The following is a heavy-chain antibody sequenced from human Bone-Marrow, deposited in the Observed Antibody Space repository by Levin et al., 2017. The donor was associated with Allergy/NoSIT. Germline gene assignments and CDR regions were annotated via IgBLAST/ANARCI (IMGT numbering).Heavy chain of an antibody. J-gene: IGHJ2*01. CDR1: GFTFSNAW. CDR2: IKSKTDGGTT. D-gene: IGHD2-2*01. Sequence: GESLKISCAASGFTFSNAWMSWVRQAPGKGLEWVGRIKSKTDGGTTDYAAPVKGRFTISRDDSKNTLYLQMNSLKTEDTAVYYCTTDLNIVVVPADKGWYFDLWGRGTLVTVSS. CDR3: TTDLNIVVVPADKGWYFDL. V-gene: IGHV3-15*01.